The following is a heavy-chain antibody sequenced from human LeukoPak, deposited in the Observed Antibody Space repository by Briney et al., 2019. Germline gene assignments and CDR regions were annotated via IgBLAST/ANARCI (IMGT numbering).Heavy chain of an antibody. CDR3: AKVYRAHGDYHSFDI. J-gene: IGHJ3*02. CDR2: ISGSGAST. Sequence: GGSLRLSCAASGFTFSSYAMHWVRQAPGKGLEWVSAISGSGASTNYADSVKDRFTISRDNSKNTLYLQMHSLRAEDTAVFYCAKVYRAHGDYHSFDIWGQGTTVTVSS. V-gene: IGHV3-23*01. D-gene: IGHD4-17*01. CDR1: GFTFSSYA.